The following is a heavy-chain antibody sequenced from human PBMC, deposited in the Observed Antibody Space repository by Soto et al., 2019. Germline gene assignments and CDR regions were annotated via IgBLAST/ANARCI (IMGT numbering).Heavy chain of an antibody. D-gene: IGHD3-16*01. J-gene: IGHJ5*02. CDR1: AFTFSSYA. CDR3: AKGLKAWFER. CDR2: ISGSGGSR. V-gene: IGHV3-23*01. Sequence: GGSLTLSCAASAFTFSSYAMTWLRQAPWKGLEWVSAISGSGGSRYYADSVKGRFTISRDNSKNTLYLQMNSLRAEDTAVYYCAKGLKAWFERWGQGSLGTVGS.